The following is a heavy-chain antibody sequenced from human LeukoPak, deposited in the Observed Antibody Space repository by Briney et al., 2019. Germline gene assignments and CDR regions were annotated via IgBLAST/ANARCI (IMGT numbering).Heavy chain of an antibody. V-gene: IGHV1-46*01. J-gene: IGHJ3*02. CDR1: GYTFTSNY. Sequence: ASVKVSCTAFGYTFTSNYMHWVRQAPGQGLEWMGVISPSGGSTTYAQKFQGRVTLTRDMSTSTDYLELSSLRSEDPAVYYCARGEYSSGWDDAFDIWGQGTMVTVSS. D-gene: IGHD6-19*01. CDR2: ISPSGGST. CDR3: ARGEYSSGWDDAFDI.